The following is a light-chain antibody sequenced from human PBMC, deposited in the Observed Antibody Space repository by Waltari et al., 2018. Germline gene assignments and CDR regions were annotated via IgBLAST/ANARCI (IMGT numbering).Light chain of an antibody. J-gene: IGKJ1*01. CDR2: ATS. V-gene: IGKV1-39*01. Sequence: IQMTQSPSSLSASIGDRVTITCRASQSISNYLNWYQQKPGKAPKILIYATSRLESGAPSRFSGSGSGTDFTLTISSLQLEDFATYYCQQSYSAPKTFGQGTRVEIK. CDR1: QSISNY. CDR3: QQSYSAPKT.